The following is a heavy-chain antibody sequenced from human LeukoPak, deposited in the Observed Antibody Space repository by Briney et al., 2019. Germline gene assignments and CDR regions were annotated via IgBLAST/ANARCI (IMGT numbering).Heavy chain of an antibody. J-gene: IGHJ4*02. Sequence: ASVKVSCKVSGYTLTELSMHWVRQAPGKGLEWMGGFDPEDGETIYAQKFQGRVTMTRNTSISTAYMELSSLRSEDTAVYYCARGRDYWGQGTLVTVSS. V-gene: IGHV1-24*01. CDR1: GYTLTELS. CDR2: FDPEDGET. CDR3: ARGRDY.